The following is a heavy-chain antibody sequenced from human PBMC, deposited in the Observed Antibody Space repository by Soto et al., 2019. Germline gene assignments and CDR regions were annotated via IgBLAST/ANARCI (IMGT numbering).Heavy chain of an antibody. Sequence: GSLRLSCAASGFTFSSYAMSWVRQAPGKGLEWVSSISGSGGSTYYADSVKGRFTISRDNSKNTLYLQMNSLRAEDTAVYYCAKVTRYSYGYTINFDYWGQGTLVTVSS. V-gene: IGHV3-23*01. CDR2: ISGSGGST. CDR1: GFTFSSYA. CDR3: AKVTRYSYGYTINFDY. D-gene: IGHD5-18*01. J-gene: IGHJ4*02.